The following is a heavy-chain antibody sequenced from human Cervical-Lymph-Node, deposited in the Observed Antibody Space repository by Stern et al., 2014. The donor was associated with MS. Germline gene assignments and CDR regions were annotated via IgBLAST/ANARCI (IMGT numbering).Heavy chain of an antibody. J-gene: IGHJ5*02. Sequence: QLVESGPGLLKPSQTLSLTCTVSGGSITSGSYYWSWIRQSAGKGLEWIGRIYPSGGTNYNPSLESRVTISVDTSKNQFSLKLTSLTAADTSVYYCARDGPGASWFDPWGQGTLVTVSS. CDR3: ARDGPGASWFDP. V-gene: IGHV4-61*02. D-gene: IGHD7-27*01. CDR1: GGSITSGSYY. CDR2: IYPSGGT.